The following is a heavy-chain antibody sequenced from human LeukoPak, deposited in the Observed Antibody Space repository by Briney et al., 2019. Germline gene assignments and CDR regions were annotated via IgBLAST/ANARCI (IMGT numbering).Heavy chain of an antibody. CDR1: GFTFSSYG. CDR2: VRYDGSSK. D-gene: IGHD2-2*01. CDR3: AKDPRSIVTVPAAIGFVY. J-gene: IGHJ4*02. Sequence: PGGSLRLSCAASGFTFSSYGMHWVRQAPGKGLEWVAFVRYDGSSKYYADSAKGRFTISRDNSKNTLYVQMNSLTAEDTAVYYCAKDPRSIVTVPAAIGFVYWGQGTLVTVSA. V-gene: IGHV3-30*02.